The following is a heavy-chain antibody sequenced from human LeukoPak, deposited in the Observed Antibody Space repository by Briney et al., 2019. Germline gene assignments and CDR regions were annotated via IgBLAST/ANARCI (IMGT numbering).Heavy chain of an antibody. D-gene: IGHD4-17*01. Sequence: GGSLRLSCAASGFTFSSYAMSWVRQAPGKGLEWVSAISGSGGSTYYADSVKGRFTISRDNSRNTLYLQMNSLRAEDTAVYYCAIHTRTVTMIDYWGQGTLVTVSS. J-gene: IGHJ4*02. CDR3: AIHTRTVTMIDY. CDR1: GFTFSSYA. CDR2: ISGSGGST. V-gene: IGHV3-23*01.